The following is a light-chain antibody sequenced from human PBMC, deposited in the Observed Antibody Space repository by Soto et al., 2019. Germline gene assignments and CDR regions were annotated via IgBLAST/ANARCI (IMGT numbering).Light chain of an antibody. Sequence: EIVLTQSPCTLSLSPGERSTLSCMASQSVSTYLAWYQRKPGQAPRLLIYDASNRATGIPARFSGSGSGTDFTLTISSLEPEDFAVYYCQQRSNWQVTFGQGTRLEIK. V-gene: IGKV3-11*01. CDR3: QQRSNWQVT. J-gene: IGKJ5*01. CDR2: DAS. CDR1: QSVSTY.